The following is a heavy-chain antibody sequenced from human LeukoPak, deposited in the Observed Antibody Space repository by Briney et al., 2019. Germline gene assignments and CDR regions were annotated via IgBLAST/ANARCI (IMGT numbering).Heavy chain of an antibody. D-gene: IGHD3-10*01. J-gene: IGHJ4*02. Sequence: GGSLRLSCAASGFTFSSYAMHWVRQAPGKGLEYVSAISSNGGSTYYANSVKGRFTISRDNSKNTLYLQMGSLRAEDMAVYCCARVGYHGSGSYDYWGQGTLVTVSS. V-gene: IGHV3-64*01. CDR2: ISSNGGST. CDR3: ARVGYHGSGSYDY. CDR1: GFTFSSYA.